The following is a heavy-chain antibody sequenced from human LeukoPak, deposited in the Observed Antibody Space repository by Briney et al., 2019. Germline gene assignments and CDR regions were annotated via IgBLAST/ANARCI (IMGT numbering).Heavy chain of an antibody. CDR1: GFTFSSYS. Sequence: GSLRLFCAASGFTFSSYSMNWVRQAPGKGLEWVSSISGSGGSTYYADSVKGRFTISRDNAKNSLYLQMNSLRAEDTAVYYCARVWYSGSYPVDYWGQGTLVTVSS. CDR3: ARVWYSGSYPVDY. CDR2: ISGSGGST. J-gene: IGHJ4*02. V-gene: IGHV3-21*01. D-gene: IGHD1-26*01.